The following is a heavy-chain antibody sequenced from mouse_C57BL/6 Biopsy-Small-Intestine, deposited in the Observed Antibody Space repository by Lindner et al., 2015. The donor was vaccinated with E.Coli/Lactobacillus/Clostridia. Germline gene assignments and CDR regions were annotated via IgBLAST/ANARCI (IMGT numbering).Heavy chain of an antibody. V-gene: IGHV1-9*01. CDR3: GRRFWSYSMDS. Sequence: VQLQESGAELMKPGASVKLSCKTTDYTFTGYWIEWVKQRPGQGLEWIGEILPGSDSTNYNEKFKDKATFTADTSSNTAYMQLSSLTTEDSAIYFCGRRFWSYSMDSWGQGTSVTVSS. CDR1: DYTFTGYW. CDR2: ILPGSDST. J-gene: IGHJ4*01.